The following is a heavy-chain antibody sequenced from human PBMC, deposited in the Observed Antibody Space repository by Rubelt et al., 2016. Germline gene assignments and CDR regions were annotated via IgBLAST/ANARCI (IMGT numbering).Heavy chain of an antibody. J-gene: IGHJ4*02. Sequence: QLQLQESGPGLVKPSETLSLTCTVSGGSISRSTYYWGWIRQPPGKGLEWIGSVYYSGSTYYNPSLKSRVTISADTSNNQFSLKLGSVTAAYTAVCYCARLQWELSTIDFWGQGTLVTVSS. CDR3: ARLQWELSTIDF. D-gene: IGHD1-26*01. CDR2: VYYSGST. V-gene: IGHV4-39*07. CDR1: GGSISRSTYY.